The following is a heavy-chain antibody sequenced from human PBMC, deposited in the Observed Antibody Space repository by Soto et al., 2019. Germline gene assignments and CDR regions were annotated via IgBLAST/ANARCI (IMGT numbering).Heavy chain of an antibody. CDR2: ITWNSRVL. Sequence: GGSLRLSCVGTGLNFDYFAMHWVRQAPGKGLEWVSGITWNSRVLAYADSVKGRFTISRDNARNSLYLQMDSLRDEDTALYYCAKGRYDFWSPYYFDSWGQGTLVTVSS. CDR1: GLNFDYFA. J-gene: IGHJ4*02. CDR3: AKGRYDFWSPYYFDS. V-gene: IGHV3-9*01. D-gene: IGHD3-3*01.